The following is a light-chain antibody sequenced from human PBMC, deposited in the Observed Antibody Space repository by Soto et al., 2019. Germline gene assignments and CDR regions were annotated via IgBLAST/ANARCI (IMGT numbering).Light chain of an antibody. V-gene: IGLV2-14*03. CDR2: DVS. J-gene: IGLJ1*01. CDR1: SSDIGGYNY. CDR3: SSYTTSTTYV. Sequence: QSALTQPASVSGSPGQSIAISCTGTSSDIGGYNYVSWYQQHPGKAPKLIIYDVSNWPSGISTRFSGSKSGNTASLTISGLQAEDEADYHCSSYTTSTTYVFGTATKLTVL.